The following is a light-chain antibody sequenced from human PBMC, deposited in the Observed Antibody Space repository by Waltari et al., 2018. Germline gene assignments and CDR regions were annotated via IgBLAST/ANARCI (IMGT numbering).Light chain of an antibody. J-gene: IGLJ3*02. V-gene: IGLV3-19*01. CDR3: HSRDTISTRV. CDR2: GQD. Sequence: SSELTQDPAVSVALGQTVRIKCQGDSLRRYYASWYPQRPGQAPRLVLYGQDNRPSGIPDRFSGSTSGDTASLTITGAQAEDEADYYCHSRDTISTRVFGGGTRLTV. CDR1: SLRRYY.